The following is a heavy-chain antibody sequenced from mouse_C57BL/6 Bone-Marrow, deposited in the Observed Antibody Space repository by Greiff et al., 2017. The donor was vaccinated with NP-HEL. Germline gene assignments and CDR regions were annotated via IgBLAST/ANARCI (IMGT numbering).Heavy chain of an antibody. Sequence: QVQLQQSGAELVRPGTSVKLSCKASGYTFTSYWMHWVKQRPGQGLEWIGVIDPSDSYTNYTQKFKGKATLTVDTSYSTAYMQLSSLTSDDAAVYYCARWLPLDYWGQGTTLTVSS. CDR1: GYTFTSYW. CDR2: IDPSDSYT. J-gene: IGHJ2*01. D-gene: IGHD2-2*01. CDR3: ARWLPLDY. V-gene: IGHV1-59*01.